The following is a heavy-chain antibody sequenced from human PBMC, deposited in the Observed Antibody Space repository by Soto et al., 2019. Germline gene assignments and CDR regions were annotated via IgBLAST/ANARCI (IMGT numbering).Heavy chain of an antibody. D-gene: IGHD3-10*01. J-gene: IGHJ5*02. V-gene: IGHV4-31*03. CDR1: GGSISSCGYY. Sequence: SETLSLTCTVSGGSISSCGYYWSWIRQHPGKGLEWIGYIYYSGSTYYNPSLKSRVTISVDTSKNQFSLKLSSVTAADTAVYYCARGGNYYGSPWFDPWGQGTLVTVSS. CDR2: IYYSGST. CDR3: ARGGNYYGSPWFDP.